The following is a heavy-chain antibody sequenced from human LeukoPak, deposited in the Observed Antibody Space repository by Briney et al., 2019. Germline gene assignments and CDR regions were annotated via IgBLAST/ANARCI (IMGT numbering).Heavy chain of an antibody. CDR3: ARQPPYSSTFDV. CDR2: MHPSEST. D-gene: IGHD2-21*01. V-gene: IGHV4-39*01. CDR1: GGSINRSSYY. J-gene: IGHJ3*01. Sequence: KTSETLSPTCTVSGGSINRSSYYWAWIRQPPGKGMEWIGSMHPSESTYYNPSLRSRVTISVDTSKNQFSLSLTSVTAADRAVYYCARQPPYSSTFDVWGQGTMVSVSS.